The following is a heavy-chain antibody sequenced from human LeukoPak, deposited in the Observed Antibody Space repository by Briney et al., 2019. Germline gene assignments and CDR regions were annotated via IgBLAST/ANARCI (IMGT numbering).Heavy chain of an antibody. CDR2: IKEDGSEK. V-gene: IGHV3-7*05. CDR1: GFTFSSYW. D-gene: IGHD2/OR15-2a*01. Sequence: GGSLRLSCAASGFTFSSYWMSWVRQAPGKGLEWVANIKEDGSEKNYVDSVKGRFTISRDNAKNSLYLQMNSLRAENTAVYSCARGGGRHVEYWGQRNLVTVSS. CDR3: ARGGGRHVEY. J-gene: IGHJ4*02.